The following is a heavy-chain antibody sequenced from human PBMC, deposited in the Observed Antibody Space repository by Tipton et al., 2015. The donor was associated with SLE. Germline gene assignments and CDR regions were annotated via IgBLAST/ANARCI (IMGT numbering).Heavy chain of an antibody. CDR3: ARDLLGDSSSWYYFDY. Sequence: TLSLTCTVSGGSISSGGYYWSWIRQHPGKGLEWIGYIYYSGSTYYNPSLKSRVTISVDTSKNQFSLKLNSVTPEDTAVYYCARDLLGDSSSWYYFDYWGQGTLVTVSS. D-gene: IGHD6-6*01. CDR2: IYYSGST. CDR1: GGSISSGGYY. V-gene: IGHV4-31*03. J-gene: IGHJ4*02.